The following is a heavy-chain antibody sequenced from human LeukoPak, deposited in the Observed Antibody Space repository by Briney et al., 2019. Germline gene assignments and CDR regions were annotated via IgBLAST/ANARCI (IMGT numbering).Heavy chain of an antibody. D-gene: IGHD2-21*02. Sequence: GGSLRLSCAASGFTFSSYWMHWVRQAPGKGLVWVSRIISDGSSASYADSVKGRFTISRDNAKNTLYLQMNGLRAEDTAVYYCAIWVTHQNFWGQGTLVTVSS. CDR3: AIWVTHQNF. CDR2: IISDGSSA. CDR1: GFTFSSYW. V-gene: IGHV3-74*01. J-gene: IGHJ4*02.